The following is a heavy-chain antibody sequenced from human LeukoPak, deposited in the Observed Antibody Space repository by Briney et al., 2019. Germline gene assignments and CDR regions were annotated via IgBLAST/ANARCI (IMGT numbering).Heavy chain of an antibody. J-gene: IGHJ1*01. CDR2: ISSSSSYI. CDR1: GFTFSSYS. CDR3: ARGPLNSDWYEKYFQH. V-gene: IGHV3-21*01. D-gene: IGHD6-19*01. Sequence: GGSLRLSCAASGFTFSSYSMNWVRQAPGKGLEWVSSISSSSSYIYYADSVKGRFTISRDNAKNSLYLQMNSLRAEDTAVYYCARGPLNSDWYEKYFQHWGQGTLVTVSS.